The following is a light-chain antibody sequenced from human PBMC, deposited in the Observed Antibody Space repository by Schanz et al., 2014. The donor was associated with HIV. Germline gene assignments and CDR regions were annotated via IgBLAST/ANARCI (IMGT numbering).Light chain of an antibody. CDR3: ATWDDSLNVWL. V-gene: IGLV1-44*01. CDR1: SSNIGGNS. J-gene: IGLJ3*02. Sequence: QSVLTQPPSTSGTPGQRVTISCSGSSSNIGGNSVNWFQHLPGATPKLLIYSNNLRPSGVPDRFSGSKSGTAASLAISGLQSEDEADYYCATWDDSLNVWLFGGGTKLTVL. CDR2: SNN.